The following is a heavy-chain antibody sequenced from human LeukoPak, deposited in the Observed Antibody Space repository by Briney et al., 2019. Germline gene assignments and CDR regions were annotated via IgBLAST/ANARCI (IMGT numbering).Heavy chain of an antibody. D-gene: IGHD3-22*01. CDR1: GFTFTSYA. CDR2: ISADGRSS. Sequence: GGSLRLSCVASGFTFTSYAMSWVRQAPGKGLEWVSAISADGRSSYHADSVRGRFTISRDISEHTLYLQMNSLRAEDTAVYYCAKVAGSSGYYPEFWGQGTLVTVSS. V-gene: IGHV3-23*01. J-gene: IGHJ4*02. CDR3: AKVAGSSGYYPEF.